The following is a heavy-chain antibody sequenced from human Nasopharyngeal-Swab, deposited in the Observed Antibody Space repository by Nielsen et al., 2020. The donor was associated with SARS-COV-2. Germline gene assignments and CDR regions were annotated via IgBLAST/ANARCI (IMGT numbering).Heavy chain of an antibody. CDR2: INGDAKET. CDR3: ARGWSNYGGDIHY. CDR1: GFTFTTYA. D-gene: IGHD4-23*01. Sequence: GESLKISCEASGFTFTTYAMNWVRQAQGKGLEWVSSINGDAKETFYADSVRGRFTISRDNSGNALYLQMNSLRADDTALYYCARGWSNYGGDIHYWGQGTLVTVAS. V-gene: IGHV3-23*01. J-gene: IGHJ4*02.